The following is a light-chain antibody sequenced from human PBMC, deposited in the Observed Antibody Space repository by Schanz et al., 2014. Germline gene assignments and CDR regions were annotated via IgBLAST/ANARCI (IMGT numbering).Light chain of an antibody. CDR1: QSVSSN. Sequence: EIVMTQSPATLSVSPGERATLSCRASQSVSSNLAWYQQKPGQAPRLLIYDASNRATGIPARFSGSGSGTDFTLTISSLEPEDFAVYFCQQRHTWPLTFGQGTRLDIK. CDR3: QQRHTWPLT. CDR2: DAS. V-gene: IGKV3-11*01. J-gene: IGKJ5*01.